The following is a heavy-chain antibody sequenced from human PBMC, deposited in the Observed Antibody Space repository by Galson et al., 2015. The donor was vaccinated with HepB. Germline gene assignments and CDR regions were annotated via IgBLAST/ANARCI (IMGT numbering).Heavy chain of an antibody. Sequence: QSGAEVKKPGESLRISCKGSGYSFTSYWISWVRQMPGKGLEWMGRIDPSDSYTNYSPSFQGHVTISADKSISTAYLQWSSLKASDTAMYYCASEDPMIVVGASTRTPDAFDIWGQGTMVTVSS. J-gene: IGHJ3*02. V-gene: IGHV5-10-1*01. CDR1: GYSFTSYW. CDR3: ASEDPMIVVGASTRTPDAFDI. CDR2: IDPSDSYT. D-gene: IGHD3-22*01.